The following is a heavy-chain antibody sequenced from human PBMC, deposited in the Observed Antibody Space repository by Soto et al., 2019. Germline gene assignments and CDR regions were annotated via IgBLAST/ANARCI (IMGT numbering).Heavy chain of an antibody. Sequence: SVKVSCKASGGTFSTFGISWVRQAPGQGLEWMGGIIPFFGTARYSQKFEDRITITAGESTNTVYMDLRSLTSEDTAIYYCAKSAPMDAGDKYYYDFWGQGALVTVSS. J-gene: IGHJ4*02. D-gene: IGHD4-17*01. CDR1: GGTFSTFG. CDR3: AKSAPMDAGDKYYYDF. CDR2: IIPFFGTA. V-gene: IGHV1-69*13.